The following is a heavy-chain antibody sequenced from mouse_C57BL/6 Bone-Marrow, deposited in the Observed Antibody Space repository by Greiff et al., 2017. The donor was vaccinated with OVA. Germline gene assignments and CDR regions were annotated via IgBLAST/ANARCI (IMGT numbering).Heavy chain of an antibody. CDR1: GYTFTDYN. CDR3: ARVLDYYPRCFDV. V-gene: IGHV1-22*01. CDR2: INPNNGGT. D-gene: IGHD1-1*01. Sequence: EVQLQQSGPELVKPGASVKMSCKASGYTFTDYNMHWVKQSPGKSLEWIGYINPNNGGTSYNHKFKGKATLTVNKSSSTAYMELRSLTSEGSGVYYCARVLDYYPRCFDVWGTGTTVTVSS. J-gene: IGHJ1*03.